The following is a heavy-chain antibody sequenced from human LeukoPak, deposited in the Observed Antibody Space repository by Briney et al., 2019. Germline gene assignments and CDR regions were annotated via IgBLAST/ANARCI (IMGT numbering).Heavy chain of an antibody. D-gene: IGHD1-26*01. CDR1: GYIFTASY. CDR2: LNPNTGGT. J-gene: IGHJ4*02. Sequence: ASVQVSCKASGYIFTASYIHWVRQAPGQGLEWMGRLNPNTGGTIVAQKFQDRVTFTRDTSITTGYMELSSLISDDTAVHYCARVPDIYCPSGSCVDYWGQGTLVTVSS. V-gene: IGHV1-2*06. CDR3: ARVPDIYCPSGSCVDY.